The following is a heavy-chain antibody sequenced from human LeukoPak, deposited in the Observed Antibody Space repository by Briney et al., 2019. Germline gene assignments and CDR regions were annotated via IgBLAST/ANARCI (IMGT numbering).Heavy chain of an antibody. CDR2: FYIIGST. CDR1: GGSISSGSYY. Sequence: SQTLSLTCTVSGGSISSGSYYWSWIRQPAGKGLEWIGRFYIIGSTNYNPSLKSRVTISLDKSKNQFSLMLSSVTAADTAVYYCALGGGGFYFDYWGPGTLVTVSS. D-gene: IGHD3-16*01. J-gene: IGHJ4*02. V-gene: IGHV4-61*02. CDR3: ALGGGGFYFDY.